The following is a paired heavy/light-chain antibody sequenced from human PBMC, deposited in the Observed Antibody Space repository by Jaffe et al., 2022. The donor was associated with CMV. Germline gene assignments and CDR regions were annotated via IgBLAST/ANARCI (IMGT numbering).Light chain of an antibody. CDR2: DAS. Sequence: EIVLTQSPATLSLSPGERATLSCRASQSVSSYLAWYQQKPGQAPRLLIYDASNRATGIPARFSGSGSGTDFTLTISSLEPEDFAVYYCQQRSNWPPTYTFGQGTKLEIK. CDR1: QSVSSY. J-gene: IGKJ2*01. V-gene: IGKV3-11*01. CDR3: QQRSNWPPTYT.
Heavy chain of an antibody. CDR2: TYYRSKWYN. V-gene: IGHV6-1*01. CDR1: GDSVSSNSAA. Sequence: QVQLQQSGPGLVKPSQTLSLTCAISGDSVSSNSAAWNWIRQSPSRGLEWLGRTYYRSKWYNDYAVSVKSRITINPDTSKNQFSLQLNSVTPEDTAVYYCARDLHSGTTEMATITGGWFDPWGQGTLVTVSS. CDR3: ARDLHSGTTEMATITGGWFDP. D-gene: IGHD5-12*01. J-gene: IGHJ5*02.